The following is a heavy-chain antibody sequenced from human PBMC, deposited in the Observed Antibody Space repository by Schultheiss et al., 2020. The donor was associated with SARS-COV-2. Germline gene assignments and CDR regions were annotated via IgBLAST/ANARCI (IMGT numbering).Heavy chain of an antibody. CDR2: IYTSGST. D-gene: IGHD1-26*01. CDR3: AREIVIVGATTRAFDI. Sequence: SETLSLTCTVSGGSISSSSYYWSWIRQPAGKGLEWIGRIYTSGSTNYNPSLKSRVTMSVDTSKNQFSLKLSSVTAADTAVYYCAREIVIVGATTRAFDIWGQGTMVTVSS. V-gene: IGHV4-61*02. J-gene: IGHJ3*02. CDR1: GGSISSSSYY.